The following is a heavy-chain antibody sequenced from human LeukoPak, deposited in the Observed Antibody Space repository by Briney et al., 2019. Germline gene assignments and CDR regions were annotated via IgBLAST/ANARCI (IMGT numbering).Heavy chain of an antibody. V-gene: IGHV3-30*02. Sequence: PGGSLRLSCAASGFTFSSYGMHWVRQAPGKGLEWVAFIRYDGSNKYYADSVKGRFTISRDNSKNTLYLQMNSLRAEDTAVYYCAKQLQLPQGGSDYWGQGTLVTVSS. D-gene: IGHD6-13*01. J-gene: IGHJ4*02. CDR2: IRYDGSNK. CDR1: GFTFSSYG. CDR3: AKQLQLPQGGSDY.